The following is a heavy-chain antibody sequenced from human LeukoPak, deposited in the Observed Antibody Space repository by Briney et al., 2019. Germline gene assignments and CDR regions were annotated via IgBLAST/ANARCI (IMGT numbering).Heavy chain of an antibody. D-gene: IGHD1-26*01. CDR2: IYYSGGT. CDR3: ARGELDSSLGYYYYYMDV. J-gene: IGHJ6*03. CDR1: GGSISSHY. V-gene: IGHV4-59*11. Sequence: SETLSLTCTVSGGSISSHYWSWIRQPPGKGLEWIGYIYYSGGTNYNPSLKSRVTISVDTSKNQFSLKLSSVTAADTAVYYCARGELDSSLGYYYYYMDVWGKGTTVTVSS.